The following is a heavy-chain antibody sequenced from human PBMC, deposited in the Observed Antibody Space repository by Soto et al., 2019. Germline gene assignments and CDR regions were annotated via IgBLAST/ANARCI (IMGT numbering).Heavy chain of an antibody. J-gene: IGHJ3*02. CDR1: GFTLSAYW. Sequence: EVQLEESGGDLVQPGGSLRLSCAASGFTLSAYWMTWVRQAPGKGLEWVANINRDGSKKSYLDSVRGRFTISRDNVGNSLYLQMVSLSADDTALYYCARDVSPGSSSWYLDAFDIWGQGTMVTVSS. CDR2: INRDGSKK. V-gene: IGHV3-7*05. D-gene: IGHD6-13*01. CDR3: ARDVSPGSSSWYLDAFDI.